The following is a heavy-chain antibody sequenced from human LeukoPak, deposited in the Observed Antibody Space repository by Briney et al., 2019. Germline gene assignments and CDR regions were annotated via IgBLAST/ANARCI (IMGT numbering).Heavy chain of an antibody. CDR3: ARHSSSYYVGIFDY. CDR1: GGSISTSSYY. CDR2: ISYSGST. J-gene: IGHJ4*02. Sequence: KSSDTLSLTCTVSGGSISTSSYYWGWIRQPPGKGLEWIGTISYSGSTYYNPSLKSRVTISSDTSKNQFSLRLSSVTAADTAIYYCARHSSSYYVGIFDYWGQGTLVTVSS. D-gene: IGHD6-13*01. V-gene: IGHV4-39*01.